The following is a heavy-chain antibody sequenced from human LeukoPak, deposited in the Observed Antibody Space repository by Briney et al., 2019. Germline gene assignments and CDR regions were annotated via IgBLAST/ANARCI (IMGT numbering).Heavy chain of an antibody. CDR3: ARVGRSEYYDILTGYYLNSLNYYYYYYMDV. CDR1: GFTFSTYN. V-gene: IGHV3-21*04. D-gene: IGHD3-9*01. CDR2: ISSSSSYI. J-gene: IGHJ6*03. Sequence: GGSLRLSCAASGFTFSTYNMNWVRQAPGKGLEWVSSISSSSSYIYYADSVKGRFTISRDNAKNSLYLQMNSLRAEDTAVYYCARVGRSEYYDILTGYYLNSLNYYYYYYMDVWGKGTTVTISS.